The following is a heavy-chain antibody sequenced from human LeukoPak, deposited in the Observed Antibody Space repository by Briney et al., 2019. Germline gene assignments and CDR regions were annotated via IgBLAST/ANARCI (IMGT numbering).Heavy chain of an antibody. D-gene: IGHD3-10*01. CDR3: VYGSGRTRGFDY. CDR2: ISSSGSTK. Sequence: GGSLRLSCAAPGFTLSSYEINWVRQAPGKGLEWVSYISSSGSTKYYADSVKGRFTISRDNAENSLFLQMNSLRAEDTAVYYCVYGSGRTRGFDYWGQGTLVTVSS. CDR1: GFTLSSYE. J-gene: IGHJ4*02. V-gene: IGHV3-48*03.